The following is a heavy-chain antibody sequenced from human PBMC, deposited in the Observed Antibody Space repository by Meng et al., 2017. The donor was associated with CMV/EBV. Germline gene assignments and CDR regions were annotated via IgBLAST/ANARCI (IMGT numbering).Heavy chain of an antibody. D-gene: IGHD5-18*01. Sequence: QTMLKGSGPTLVNPTQTLTLTCTCSGFSLSTSGVGVGWIRQPPGKALEWLAFIYWDDDKRYSPSLKSRLNITKDTAKNQVVLTMTNMDPVDTATYYCGGGYSYGFSYWGQGTLVTVSS. CDR1: GFSLSTSGVG. CDR2: IYWDDDK. J-gene: IGHJ4*02. V-gene: IGHV2-5*02. CDR3: GGGYSYGFSY.